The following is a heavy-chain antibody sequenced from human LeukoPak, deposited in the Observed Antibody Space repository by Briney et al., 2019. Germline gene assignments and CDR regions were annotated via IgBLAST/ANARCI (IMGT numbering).Heavy chain of an antibody. CDR1: GDSIRSFY. D-gene: IGHD2-15*01. CDR3: ARRAVVVLSPEWYFDL. J-gene: IGHJ2*01. CDR2: IYYRGST. V-gene: IGHV4-59*08. Sequence: PSETLSLTCSVSGDSIRSFYWSWIRQVPGKGLEWIGYIYYRGSTSSNPSLQSRVTISGDTSKNQLSLRLSSVTAADTAVYYCARRAVVVLSPEWYFDLWGRGTPVTVSS.